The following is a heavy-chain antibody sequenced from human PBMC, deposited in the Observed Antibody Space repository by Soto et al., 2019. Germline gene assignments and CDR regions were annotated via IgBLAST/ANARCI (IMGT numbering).Heavy chain of an antibody. D-gene: IGHD1-1*01. Sequence: VHLVQSGAEVKKPGASVKVSCQGSGYAFTTYGITWVRQAPGQGLEWMGWISAHNGNTNYAQKLQGRVTVTRDTSTSTAYMELRSLGYDDTAVYYCARGRYGDYWGQGALVTVSS. V-gene: IGHV1-18*01. CDR2: ISAHNGNT. CDR3: ARGRYGDY. J-gene: IGHJ4*02. CDR1: GYAFTTYG.